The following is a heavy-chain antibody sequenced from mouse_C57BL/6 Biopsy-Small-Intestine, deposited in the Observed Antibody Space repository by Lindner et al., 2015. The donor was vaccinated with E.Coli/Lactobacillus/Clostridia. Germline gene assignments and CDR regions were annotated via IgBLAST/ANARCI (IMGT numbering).Heavy chain of an antibody. V-gene: IGHV1-14*01. CDR1: GYTFTSYL. J-gene: IGHJ3*01. CDR2: INPYNDGT. Sequence: VQLQESGPELVKPGASVKMSCKASGYTFTSYLMYWMKQKPGQGLEWIGYINPYNDGTNYNEKFKGKATLTSDKSSSTAYMELSSLTSEDSAVYYCARGGQFSFAYWGQGTLVTVSA. CDR3: ARGGQFSFAY.